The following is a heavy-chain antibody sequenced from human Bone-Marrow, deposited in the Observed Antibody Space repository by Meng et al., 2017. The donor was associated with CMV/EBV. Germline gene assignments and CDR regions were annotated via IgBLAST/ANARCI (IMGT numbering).Heavy chain of an antibody. J-gene: IGHJ4*02. CDR2: ISSSGSTI. Sequence: LSLTCAASGFTFSSYEMNWVRQAPGKGLEWVSYISSSGSTIYYADSVKGRFTISRDNAKNSLYLQMNSLRAEDTAVYYCARSRELVRADYWGQGTLVTVSS. CDR1: GFTFSSYE. V-gene: IGHV3-48*03. CDR3: ARSRELVRADY. D-gene: IGHD6-6*01.